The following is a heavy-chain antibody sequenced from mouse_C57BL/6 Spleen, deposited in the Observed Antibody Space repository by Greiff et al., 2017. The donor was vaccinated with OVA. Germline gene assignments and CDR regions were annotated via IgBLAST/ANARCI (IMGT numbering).Heavy chain of an antibody. CDR1: GYNFTSYW. J-gene: IGHJ3*01. V-gene: IGHV1-61*01. CDR3: ARRGGAQAFAY. CDR2: IYPSDSET. Sequence: QVKLQQPGAELVRPGSSVKLSCKASGYNFTSYWMDWVKQRPGQGLEWIGNIYPSDSETHYNQKFKDKATLTVDKSSSTAYMQLSSLTSEDSAVYYCARRGGAQAFAYWGQGTLVTVSA. D-gene: IGHD3-2*02.